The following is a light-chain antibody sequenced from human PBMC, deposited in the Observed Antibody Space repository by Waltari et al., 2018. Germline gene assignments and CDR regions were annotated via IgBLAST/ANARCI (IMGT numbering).Light chain of an antibody. Sequence: QSVLTQPPSVSGAPGQRVTIPCTGSSSNIGAGYDVPRYQQLPGTAPKPPIYGNSNRPSGVPDRFSGSKSGTSASLAITGLQAEDEADYYCQSYDSSLSGWVFGGGTKLTVL. CDR3: QSYDSSLSGWV. CDR2: GNS. J-gene: IGLJ3*02. V-gene: IGLV1-40*01. CDR1: SSNIGAGYD.